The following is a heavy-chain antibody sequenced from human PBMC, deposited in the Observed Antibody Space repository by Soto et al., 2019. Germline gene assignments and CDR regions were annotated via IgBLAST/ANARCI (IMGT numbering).Heavy chain of an antibody. Sequence: GESLKISCKGSGYSFTSYWIGWVRQMPGKGLEWMGIIYPGDSDTRYSPSFQGQVTISADKSISTAYLQWSSLKASDTAMYYCASFRRDAAASIWDIWFDPWGQGTLVTVSS. V-gene: IGHV5-51*01. D-gene: IGHD6-13*01. CDR2: IYPGDSDT. CDR1: GYSFTSYW. CDR3: ASFRRDAAASIWDIWFDP. J-gene: IGHJ5*02.